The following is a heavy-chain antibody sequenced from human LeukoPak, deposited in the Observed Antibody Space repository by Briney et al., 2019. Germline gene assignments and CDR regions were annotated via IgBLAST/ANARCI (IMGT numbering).Heavy chain of an antibody. CDR2: ISGSGVST. V-gene: IGHV3-23*01. J-gene: IGHJ4*02. CDR3: AKEYGYTYGEFDY. D-gene: IGHD5-18*01. Sequence: QPGGSLRLSCAASGFTFSSYSMNWVRQAPGKGLEWVSAISGSGVSTYYADSVKGRFTISRDNSKNTLYLQMNSLRAEDTAVYYCAKEYGYTYGEFDYWGQGTLVTVSS. CDR1: GFTFSSYS.